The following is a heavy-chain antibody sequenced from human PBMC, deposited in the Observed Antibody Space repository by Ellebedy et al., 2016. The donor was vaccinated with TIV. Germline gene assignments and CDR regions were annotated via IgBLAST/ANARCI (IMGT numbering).Heavy chain of an antibody. V-gene: IGHV3-21*01. Sequence: PGGSLRLSCAASGFTFSNYSMNWVRQAPGKGLEWVSSITGSSSYMFYADSVKGRFTIPRDNAKNSLYLQLNSLRAEDTAVYYCSRGIAAVMYWGQGTLVTVSS. D-gene: IGHD6-13*01. J-gene: IGHJ4*02. CDR2: ITGSSSYM. CDR3: SRGIAAVMY. CDR1: GFTFSNYS.